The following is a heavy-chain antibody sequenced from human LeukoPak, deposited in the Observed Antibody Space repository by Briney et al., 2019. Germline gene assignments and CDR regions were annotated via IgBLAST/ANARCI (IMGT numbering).Heavy chain of an antibody. CDR1: GYTFTTYW. J-gene: IGHJ3*02. D-gene: IGHD2-15*01. CDR2: IYPGDSDT. Sequence: GESLKIPCKGSGYTFTTYWIGWVRQMPGKGLEWMGIIYPGDSDTRYSPSFQGQVTISADKSISTAYLQWSSLKASDTAMFYCARRGYCSGGSCFSAAFDIWGQGTMVTVSS. V-gene: IGHV5-51*01. CDR3: ARRGYCSGGSCFSAAFDI.